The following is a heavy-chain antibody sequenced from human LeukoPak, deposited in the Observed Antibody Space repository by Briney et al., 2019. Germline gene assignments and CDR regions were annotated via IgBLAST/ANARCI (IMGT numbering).Heavy chain of an antibody. CDR2: IRYDGSNK. V-gene: IGHV3-30*02. CDR3: ARLTLPERDCSSTSCYGNYYYYMDV. D-gene: IGHD2-2*01. J-gene: IGHJ6*03. CDR1: GFTFSSYG. Sequence: GGSLRLSCAASGFTFSSYGMHWVRQAPGKGLEWVAFIRYDGSNKYYADSVKGRFTISRDNSKNTLYLQMNSLRAEDTAVYYCARLTLPERDCSSTSCYGNYYYYMDVWGKGTTVTVSS.